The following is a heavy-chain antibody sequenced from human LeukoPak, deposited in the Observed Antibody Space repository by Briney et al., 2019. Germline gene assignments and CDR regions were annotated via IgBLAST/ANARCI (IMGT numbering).Heavy chain of an antibody. Sequence: GGSLRLSCAASGFTFSSYWMSWVRQAPGKGLEWVANIRQDGSEKYYVDSVKGRFTISRDNAKNSLYLQMNSLRAEDTAVYYCARLGSLYYFDYWGQGTLVTVSS. CDR1: GFTFSSYW. J-gene: IGHJ4*02. CDR2: IRQDGSEK. CDR3: ARLGSLYYFDY. V-gene: IGHV3-7*01.